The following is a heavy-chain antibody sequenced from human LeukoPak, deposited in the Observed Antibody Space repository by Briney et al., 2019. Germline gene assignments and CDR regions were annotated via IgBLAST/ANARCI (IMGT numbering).Heavy chain of an antibody. D-gene: IGHD6-19*01. J-gene: IGHJ4*02. CDR2: ISAYNGNT. V-gene: IGHV1-18*01. CDR1: RYTFTSYG. CDR3: ARTGYSSGWREGFCYY. Sequence: ASVKVSCKASRYTFTSYGISWVRQAPGQRLEWMGGISAYNGNTNYAQKLQGRVTMTTATSTSTDYMELRSLRSDDRAVYYWARTGYSSGWREGFCYYWGQGTLVTVSS.